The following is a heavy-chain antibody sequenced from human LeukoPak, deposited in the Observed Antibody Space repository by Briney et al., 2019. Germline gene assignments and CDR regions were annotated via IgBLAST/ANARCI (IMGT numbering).Heavy chain of an antibody. CDR3: ARDLDGSGSFDI. CDR2: LRLDGITK. Sequence: GGSLRLSCAASGFTFSSYAMHWVRQAPGKGLDWVAHLRLDGITKWYADSVQGRFSISRDISRNTFFLQMNSLRPEDTAVYYCARDLDGSGSFDIWGLGTMVTVSS. D-gene: IGHD5-24*01. J-gene: IGHJ3*02. V-gene: IGHV3-30*02. CDR1: GFTFSSYA.